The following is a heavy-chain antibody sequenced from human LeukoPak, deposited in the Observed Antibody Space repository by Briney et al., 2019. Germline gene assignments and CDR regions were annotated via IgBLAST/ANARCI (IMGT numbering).Heavy chain of an antibody. Sequence: RSETLSLTCTVSGGSIDDDTYYWGWIRQPPGKGLEWIGAIFHSGSTYYNPSLESRVSISAYTSGKQFSLRLHSVTAADTAVYFCARHRRPLVQGVIYYYYHMDVWGKGTTVTVSS. D-gene: IGHD3-10*01. V-gene: IGHV4-39*01. CDR1: GGSIDDDTYY. CDR2: IFHSGST. J-gene: IGHJ6*03. CDR3: ARHRRPLVQGVIYYYYHMDV.